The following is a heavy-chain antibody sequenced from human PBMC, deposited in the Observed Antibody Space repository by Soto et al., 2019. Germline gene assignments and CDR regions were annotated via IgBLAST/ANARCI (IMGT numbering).Heavy chain of an antibody. D-gene: IGHD6-19*01. CDR3: AKGNSSGWYLLAYYFDY. Sequence: GGSLRLSCAASGFTFSSYAMSWVRQAPGKGLEWVSAISGSGGSTYYADSVKGRFTISRDNSKNTLYLQMNSLRAEDTAVYYCAKGNSSGWYLLAYYFDYWGQGTLVTVSS. V-gene: IGHV3-23*01. J-gene: IGHJ4*02. CDR1: GFTFSSYA. CDR2: ISGSGGST.